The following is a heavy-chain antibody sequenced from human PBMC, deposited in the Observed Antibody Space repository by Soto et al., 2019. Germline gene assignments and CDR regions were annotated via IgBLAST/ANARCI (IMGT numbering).Heavy chain of an antibody. J-gene: IGHJ4*02. CDR3: ARLLRSIAVAGPLDY. CDR1: GFTFSSYA. V-gene: IGHV3-30-3*01. CDR2: ISYDGSNK. Sequence: QVQLVESGGGVVQPGRSLRLSCADSGFTFSSYAIHWVRQAPGKGLEWVAVISYDGSNKYYADSVKGRFTISRDSSKNTLYLQMNSLRAEDTAVYYCARLLRSIAVAGPLDYWGQGTLVTVSS. D-gene: IGHD6-19*01.